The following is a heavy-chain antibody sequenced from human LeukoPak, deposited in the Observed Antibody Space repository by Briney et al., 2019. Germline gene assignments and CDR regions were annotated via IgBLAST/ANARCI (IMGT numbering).Heavy chain of an antibody. CDR1: GGSISSDY. CDR3: ARVKYYHSSGYVDY. Sequence: KPSETLSLTCTVSGGSISSDYWSWVRQPPGKGLEWIGHIYYSGSTKYNPSFKSRVTISVDTSKNQFSLKLNSVTAADTAVYYCARVKYYHSSGYVDYWGQGTLVTVSS. CDR2: IYYSGST. V-gene: IGHV4-59*01. D-gene: IGHD3-22*01. J-gene: IGHJ4*02.